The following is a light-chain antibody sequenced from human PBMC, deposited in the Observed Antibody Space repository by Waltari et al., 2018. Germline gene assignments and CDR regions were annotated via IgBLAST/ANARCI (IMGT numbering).Light chain of an antibody. J-gene: IGKJ4*01. Sequence: DIVLTQYPATLSLSPGERATLSCRASQSISNSLAWYQQKPGQAPRLLIYDTSNRATGIPTRFSGSGFGTDFTLTISSLEPEDFAIYYCQQRRNWPLTVGGGTKVEIK. CDR1: QSISNS. CDR2: DTS. CDR3: QQRRNWPLT. V-gene: IGKV3-11*01.